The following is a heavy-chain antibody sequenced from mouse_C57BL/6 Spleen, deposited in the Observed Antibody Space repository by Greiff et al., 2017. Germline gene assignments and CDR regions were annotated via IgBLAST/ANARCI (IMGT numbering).Heavy chain of an antibody. CDR2: IYPGDGDT. D-gene: IGHD2-4*01. Sequence: QVQLQQSGPELVKPGASVKISCKASGYAFSSSWMNWVKQRPGKGLEWIGRIYPGDGDTNYNGKFKGKATLTADKSSSTAYMQLSSLTSEDSAVYFCARWNDYDGSWFAYWGQVTLVTVSA. CDR3: ARWNDYDGSWFAY. J-gene: IGHJ3*01. CDR1: GYAFSSSW. V-gene: IGHV1-82*01.